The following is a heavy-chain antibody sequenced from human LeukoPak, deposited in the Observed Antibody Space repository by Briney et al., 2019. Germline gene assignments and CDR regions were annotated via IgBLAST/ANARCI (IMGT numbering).Heavy chain of an antibody. J-gene: IGHJ4*02. V-gene: IGHV4-59*01. Sequence: SETLSLTCTVSGASIVNYYWTWVRQAPGQGLEWLGYSYYSGSTHYNPSLEGRVTISVDTSKNQFSLKLDSVTAADTAVYYCARDRSLGYFDYWGQGTVVTVSS. CDR1: GASIVNYY. CDR3: ARDRSLGYFDY. CDR2: SYYSGST.